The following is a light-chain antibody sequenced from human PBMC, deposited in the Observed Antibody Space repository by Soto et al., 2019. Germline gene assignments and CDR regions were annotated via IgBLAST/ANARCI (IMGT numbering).Light chain of an antibody. V-gene: IGKV1-39*01. CDR2: AAS. CDR3: QQSYSSPS. J-gene: IGKJ1*01. CDR1: QIISTY. Sequence: DIQMTQSPSSLSASVGDRVTITCRASQIISTYLNWYQQKPGKAPKLLIYAASSLQSGVPSRFSGSGSGTDFALTISSLQREDFATYYSQQSYSSPSFGQGTKVEIK.